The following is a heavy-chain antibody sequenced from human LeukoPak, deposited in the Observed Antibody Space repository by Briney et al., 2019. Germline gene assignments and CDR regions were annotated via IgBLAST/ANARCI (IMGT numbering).Heavy chain of an antibody. CDR3: ARDYTSGSYRFDY. Sequence: GASVKVSCKASGYTFTSYDVNWVRQATGQGLEWMGWMNPNSGNTSYAQKFQGRVTMTRNTSISTAYMELSSLRSEDTAVYYCARDYTSGSYRFDYWGQGTLVTVSS. V-gene: IGHV1-8*01. CDR1: GYTFTSYD. J-gene: IGHJ4*02. CDR2: MNPNSGNT. D-gene: IGHD3-10*01.